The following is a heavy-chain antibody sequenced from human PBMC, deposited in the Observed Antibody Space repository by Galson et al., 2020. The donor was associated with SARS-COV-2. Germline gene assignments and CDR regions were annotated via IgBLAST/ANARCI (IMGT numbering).Heavy chain of an antibody. V-gene: IGHV3-9*01. Sequence: GGSLRLSCAASGFTFDDYAMHWVRQVPGKGLEWVSGISWNSGSIGYADSVKGRFFISRDNAKNSLYLQMIRLRAEDTALYYCAKDIQFGGRGYTPSLVNWGQGTLVTVSS. CDR3: AKDIQFGGRGYTPSLVN. CDR1: GFTFDDYA. D-gene: IGHD2-15*01. J-gene: IGHJ4*02. CDR2: ISWNSGSI.